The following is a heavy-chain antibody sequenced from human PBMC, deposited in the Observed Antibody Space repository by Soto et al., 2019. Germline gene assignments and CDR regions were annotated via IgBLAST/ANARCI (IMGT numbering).Heavy chain of an antibody. D-gene: IGHD5-18*01. J-gene: IGHJ4*02. V-gene: IGHV3-30-3*01. Sequence: QVQLAESGGGVVQPGRSLRLSCAASGFTFSSYAMHWVRQAPGKGLEWVAVISYDGSNKYYADSVKGRFTISRDNSKNTLYLQMNSLRAEDTAVYYCARDFEFRSVGYSTNPFDYWGQGTLVTVSS. CDR1: GFTFSSYA. CDR2: ISYDGSNK. CDR3: ARDFEFRSVGYSTNPFDY.